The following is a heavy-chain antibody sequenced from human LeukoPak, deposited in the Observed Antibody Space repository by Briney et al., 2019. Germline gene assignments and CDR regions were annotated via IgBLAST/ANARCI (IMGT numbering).Heavy chain of an antibody. Sequence: GGSLRLSCAASGFRFDDYGMNWVRQAPGKWLEWVSAISGSGGSTYYADSVKGRFTISRDNSKNTLYLQMNSLRAEDTAVYYCARVRRERVPAAIHYYYYMDVWGEGTTVTISS. CDR1: GFRFDDYG. CDR3: ARVRRERVPAAIHYYYYMDV. D-gene: IGHD2-2*01. J-gene: IGHJ6*03. V-gene: IGHV3-23*01. CDR2: ISGSGGST.